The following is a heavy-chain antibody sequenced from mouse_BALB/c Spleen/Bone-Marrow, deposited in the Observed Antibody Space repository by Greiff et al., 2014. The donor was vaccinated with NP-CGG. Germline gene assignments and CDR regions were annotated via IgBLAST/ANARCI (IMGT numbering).Heavy chain of an antibody. V-gene: IGHV1S56*01. CDR3: VREDYGSVSFDY. J-gene: IGHJ2*01. D-gene: IGHD1-1*01. CDR2: IYPGDLNT. CDR1: GYTFTTYY. Sequence: VQLVESGPELVKPGASVRISCKVSGYTFTTYYLHWVKQRPGQGLEWIGWIYPGDLNTKHNEQFKATATLTADKSSSTAYMQLSSLTSEDSAVYFCVREDYGSVSFDYWGQGTTLTVSS.